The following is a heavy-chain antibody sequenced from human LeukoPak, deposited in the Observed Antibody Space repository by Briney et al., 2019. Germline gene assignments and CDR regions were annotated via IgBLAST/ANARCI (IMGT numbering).Heavy chain of an antibody. Sequence: PGGSLRLSCAASGFTFSSYWMNWVRQAPGKVLEWVANIKQDGSEKYYVDSVKGRFTISRDNARNSLYLQMNSLRAEDTAVYYCARVDVSGHSSSWSIDYWGQGTLVTVSS. D-gene: IGHD6-13*01. CDR3: ARVDVSGHSSSWSIDY. V-gene: IGHV3-7*01. CDR2: IKQDGSEK. J-gene: IGHJ4*02. CDR1: GFTFSSYW.